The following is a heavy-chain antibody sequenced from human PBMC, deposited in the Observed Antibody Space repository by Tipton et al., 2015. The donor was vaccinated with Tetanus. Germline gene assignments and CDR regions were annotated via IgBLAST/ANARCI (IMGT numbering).Heavy chain of an antibody. CDR2: ISPSGNT. CDR3: ARGSGWADF. V-gene: IGHV4-34*01. CDR1: GGSFSNYF. J-gene: IGHJ4*02. D-gene: IGHD6-19*01. Sequence: TLSLTCAVYGGSFSNYFWRWIRQPPGKGLEWIGGISPSGNTNYNPSLKSRVTISADTSRNQFYLTLSSVTAADTAVYYCARGSGWADFWGQGTQVTVSS.